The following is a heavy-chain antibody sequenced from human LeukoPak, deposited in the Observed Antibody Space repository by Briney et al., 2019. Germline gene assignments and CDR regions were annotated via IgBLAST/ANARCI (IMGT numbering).Heavy chain of an antibody. V-gene: IGHV3-30*18. CDR2: ISYDGSNK. J-gene: IGHJ4*02. CDR1: GFTFSSYG. CDR3: AKDGTSVATAGSHFDY. D-gene: IGHD6-13*01. Sequence: GGSLRLSCAASGFTFSSYGMQWGRQAPGKGLEWVAVISYDGSNKYYADSVKGRFTISRDNSKNTLHLQINSLRAEDTAVYYCAKDGTSVATAGSHFDYWGQGTLVTVSS.